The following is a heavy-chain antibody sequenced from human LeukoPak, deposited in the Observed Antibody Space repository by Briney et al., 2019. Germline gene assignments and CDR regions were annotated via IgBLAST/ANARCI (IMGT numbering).Heavy chain of an antibody. D-gene: IGHD2-2*01. CDR2: ISSSSSTI. CDR3: ARDLPLGYCSSTSCSNPDY. J-gene: IGHJ4*02. CDR1: GFTFSSYS. Sequence: GGSLRLSCAASGFTFSSYSMNWVRQAPGKGLEWVSYISSSSSTIYYADSVKGRFTISRDNAKNSLYLQMNSLRAEDTAVYYCARDLPLGYCSSTSCSNPDYWGQGTLVTVSS. V-gene: IGHV3-48*01.